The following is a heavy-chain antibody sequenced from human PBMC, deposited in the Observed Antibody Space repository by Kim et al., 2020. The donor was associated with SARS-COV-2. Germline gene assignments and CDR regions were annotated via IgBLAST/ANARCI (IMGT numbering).Heavy chain of an antibody. CDR1: GYSFTSYW. CDR2: IYPGDSDT. Sequence: GESLKISCKGSGYSFTSYWIGWVRQMPGKGLEWMGIIYPGDSDTRYSPSFQGQVTISADKSISTAYLQWSSLKASDTAMYYCARHRRYDYVWGSYRYLPGGGMDVWGQGTTVTVSS. J-gene: IGHJ6*02. D-gene: IGHD3-16*02. V-gene: IGHV5-51*01. CDR3: ARHRRYDYVWGSYRYLPGGGMDV.